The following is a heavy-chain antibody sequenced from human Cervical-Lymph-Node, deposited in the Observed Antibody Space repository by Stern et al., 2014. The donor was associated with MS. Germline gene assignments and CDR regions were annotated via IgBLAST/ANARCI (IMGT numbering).Heavy chain of an antibody. J-gene: IGHJ6*02. Sequence: EVQLVQSGAEAKKPGESLKISCKGSGYSYTSYWIGWMRQMPGKGLEWMGIIHPGDSDTRYSPSFQGQVTISADKSINTAYLQWGSLKASDTATYYCARSDPLAANGYYYSAMDVWGQGTTVTVSS. V-gene: IGHV5-51*01. CDR1: GYSYTSYW. CDR2: IHPGDSDT. D-gene: IGHD2-8*01. CDR3: ARSDPLAANGYYYSAMDV.